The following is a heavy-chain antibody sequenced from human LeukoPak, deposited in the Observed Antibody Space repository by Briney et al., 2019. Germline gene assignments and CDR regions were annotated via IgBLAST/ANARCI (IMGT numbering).Heavy chain of an antibody. J-gene: IGHJ4*02. CDR1: GGSISSSSYY. CDR2: IYYSGST. D-gene: IGHD3-22*01. Sequence: SETLSLTCTVSGGSISSSSYYWGWIRQPPGKGLEWIGSIYYSGSTYYNPSLKSRVTISVDRSKNQFSLKLSSVTAADTAVYYCARSEGTLDSSGLDYWGQGTLVTVSS. CDR3: ARSEGTLDSSGLDY. V-gene: IGHV4-39*07.